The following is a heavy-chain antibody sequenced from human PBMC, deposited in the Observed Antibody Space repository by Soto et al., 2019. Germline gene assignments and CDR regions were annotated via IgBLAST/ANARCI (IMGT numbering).Heavy chain of an antibody. J-gene: IGHJ6*02. CDR1: GFTFSSYG. D-gene: IGHD2-15*01. Sequence: PGGSLRLSCAASGFTFSSYGMHWVRQAPGKGLEWVAVISYDGSNKYYADSVKGRFTISRDNSKNTLYLQMNSLRAEDTAVYYCAKGLRVFGVVAPTSYYGMDVWGQGTTVTVSS. V-gene: IGHV3-30*18. CDR2: ISYDGSNK. CDR3: AKGLRVFGVVAPTSYYGMDV.